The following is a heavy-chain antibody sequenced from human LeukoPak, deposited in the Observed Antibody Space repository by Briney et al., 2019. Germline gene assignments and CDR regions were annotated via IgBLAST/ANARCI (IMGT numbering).Heavy chain of an antibody. J-gene: IGHJ5*02. Sequence: PGGSLRLSCAASGFTFSSYWMHWVRHAPGKGLVWVSRINSDGSSTSYADSVKGRFTISRDNAKSTLYLQMNSLRAEDTAVYYCASCLVGNGRVFWFDPWGQGPLVTVSS. V-gene: IGHV3-74*01. CDR1: GFTFSSYW. CDR2: INSDGSST. D-gene: IGHD1-1*01. CDR3: ASCLVGNGRVFWFDP.